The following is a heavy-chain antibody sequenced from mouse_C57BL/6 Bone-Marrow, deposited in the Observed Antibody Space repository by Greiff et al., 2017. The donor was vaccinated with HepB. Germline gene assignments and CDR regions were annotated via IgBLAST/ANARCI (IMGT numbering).Heavy chain of an antibody. Sequence: QVQLQQPGTELVKPGASVKLSCKASGYTFTSYWMHWVKQRPGQGLEWIGNINPSNGGTNYNEKFKSKATLTVDKSSSTAYMQISSLTSEDSEVYYCASEEVYYDNSVAYWGQGTLVTVSA. CDR2: INPSNGGT. CDR3: ASEEVYYDNSVAY. D-gene: IGHD2-1*01. CDR1: GYTFTSYW. V-gene: IGHV1-53*01. J-gene: IGHJ3*01.